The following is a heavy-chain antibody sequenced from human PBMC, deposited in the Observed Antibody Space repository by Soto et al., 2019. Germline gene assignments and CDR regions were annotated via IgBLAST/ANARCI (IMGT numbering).Heavy chain of an antibody. Sequence: VSVKVCCKASGYSFTSYGISWVRQAPGQGLEWMGWISAYNGNTNYAQKLQGRVTMTTDTSTSTAYMELRSLRSDDTAVYYCARRTGSTPSGMDVWGQGTTVTVSS. CDR3: ARRTGSTPSGMDV. CDR2: ISAYNGNT. CDR1: GYSFTSYG. J-gene: IGHJ6*02. V-gene: IGHV1-18*01. D-gene: IGHD3-9*01.